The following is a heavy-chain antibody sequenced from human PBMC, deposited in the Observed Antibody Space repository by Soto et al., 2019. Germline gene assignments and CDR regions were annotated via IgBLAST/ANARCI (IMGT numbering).Heavy chain of an antibody. J-gene: IGHJ3*02. CDR3: ARDGDYYDSSGYFLRDAFDI. CDR1: GITFSGYW. Sequence: GGALRLSCADSGITFSGYWRHWGPPAPGKGLVLVSRINSDGSGTSYADSVKGRFTISRDNAKNTLYLQMNSLRAEDTAIYYCARDGDYYDSSGYFLRDAFDIWGQGTMVTVSS. CDR2: INSDGSGT. D-gene: IGHD3-22*01. V-gene: IGHV3-74*01.